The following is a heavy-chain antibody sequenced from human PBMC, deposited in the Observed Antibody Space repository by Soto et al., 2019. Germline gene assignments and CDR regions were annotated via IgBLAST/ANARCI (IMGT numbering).Heavy chain of an antibody. CDR3: AGRLTSLHNYFES. CDR2: VSSSGNS. J-gene: IGHJ4*02. D-gene: IGHD2-8*01. V-gene: IGHV4-31*03. CDR1: VDSISSATHY. Sequence: SETLSLTCTLSVDSISSATHYCNWIRQHPGKGLEWIGYVSSSGNSYYSPSLKSRVFMSVDTSKNLFSLKLSSVTAADTAIYYCAGRLTSLHNYFESWGQGTQVTVSS.